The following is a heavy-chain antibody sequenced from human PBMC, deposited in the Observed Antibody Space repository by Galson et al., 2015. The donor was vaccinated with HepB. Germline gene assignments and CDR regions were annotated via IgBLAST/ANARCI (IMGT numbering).Heavy chain of an antibody. CDR3: ARHWVPGDHYYGMDV. J-gene: IGHJ6*02. Sequence: QSGAEVKKPGESLKISCKGSGYSFTSYWIGWVRQMPGKGLEWMGIIWPSDSDTRYSPSFQGQVTISADKSISTAYLQWSSLKASDTAMYYCARHWVPGDHYYGMDVWGQGTTVTVSS. CDR1: GYSFTSYW. V-gene: IGHV5-51*01. CDR2: IWPSDSDT. D-gene: IGHD2-2*01.